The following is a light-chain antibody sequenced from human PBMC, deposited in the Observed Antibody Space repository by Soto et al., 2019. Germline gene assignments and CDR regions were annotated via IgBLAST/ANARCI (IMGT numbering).Light chain of an antibody. CDR3: YAYAVGITVV. Sequence: QSALTQPPSASGSPGQSVTISCTGTSSDVGYYNDVYWYQQHPGKAPKLIIYEVGKRPSGVPDRFSGSKSGNTASLTVPGLQDEDEDEYYCYAYAVGITVVFGGGTKVTVL. J-gene: IGLJ2*01. CDR2: EVG. CDR1: SSDVGYYND. V-gene: IGLV2-8*01.